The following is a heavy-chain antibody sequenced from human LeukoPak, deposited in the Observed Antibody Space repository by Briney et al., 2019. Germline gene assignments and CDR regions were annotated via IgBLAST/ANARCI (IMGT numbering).Heavy chain of an antibody. Sequence: GGSLRLSCAASGFTFSDYYMSWIRQAPGKGLEWVSYISSSGSTIYYADSVKGRFTISRDNAKNSLYLQMNSLRAEDTAVYYCARDLAYYYDSSGHYCYFDYWGQGTLVTVSS. V-gene: IGHV3-11*04. CDR1: GFTFSDYY. CDR3: ARDLAYYYDSSGHYCYFDY. CDR2: ISSSGSTI. J-gene: IGHJ4*02. D-gene: IGHD3-22*01.